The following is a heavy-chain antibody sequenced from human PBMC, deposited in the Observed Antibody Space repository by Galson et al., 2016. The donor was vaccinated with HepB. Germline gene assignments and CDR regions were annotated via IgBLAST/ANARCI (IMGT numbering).Heavy chain of an antibody. Sequence: SLRLSCAASGFTFSHYAMSWVRQAPGKGLECVTVVSGNGVSTDYAASVKGRFTVSRDKSKNTMFLQMNSLRAEDTAVYYCARLDQGRSDYFDWWGQGTLVTVSS. D-gene: IGHD1/OR15-1a*01. J-gene: IGHJ4*02. V-gene: IGHV3-23*01. CDR3: ARLDQGRSDYFDW. CDR1: GFTFSHYA. CDR2: VSGNGVST.